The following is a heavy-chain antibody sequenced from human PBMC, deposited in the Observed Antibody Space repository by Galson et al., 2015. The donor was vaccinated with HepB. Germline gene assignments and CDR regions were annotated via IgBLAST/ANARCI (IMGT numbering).Heavy chain of an antibody. J-gene: IGHJ5*02. CDR3: ARDRGDYGSGSFYVRSNWFDP. Sequence: SLRLSCAASGFTFSKYWMHWVRQAPGKGLVWVSRINSDGTSTSYGDSVKGRSTTSRDNAKNTLYLQINSLRAEDTAVYYCARDRGDYGSGSFYVRSNWFDPWGQGTLVTVSS. D-gene: IGHD3-10*01. CDR1: GFTFSKYW. CDR2: INSDGTST. V-gene: IGHV3-74*01.